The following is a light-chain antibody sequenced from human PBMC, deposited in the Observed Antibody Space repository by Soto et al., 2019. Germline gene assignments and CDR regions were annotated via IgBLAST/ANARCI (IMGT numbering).Light chain of an antibody. CDR2: DAS. V-gene: IGKV3-11*01. J-gene: IGKJ5*01. CDR1: QSVDRY. Sequence: EIVLTQSPATLSLSPGERATVSCRASQSVDRYLAWYQQKPGQAPRLLIYDASNRATGIPARFSGSGSGTDFTLTISSLEPEDFGVYYCQQRSNWPPITFGQGTRLEIK. CDR3: QQRSNWPPIT.